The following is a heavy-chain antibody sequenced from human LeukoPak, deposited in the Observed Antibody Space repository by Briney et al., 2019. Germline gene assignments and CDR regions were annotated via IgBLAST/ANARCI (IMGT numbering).Heavy chain of an antibody. CDR3: ARVAGTLPWFDP. Sequence: GASVKVSCKASGGTFSSYANSWVRQAPGQGLEWMGRIIPIFGTANYAQKFQGRVTITTDESTSTAYMELSSLRSEGTAVYYCARVAGTLPWFDPWGQGTLVTVSS. V-gene: IGHV1-69*05. J-gene: IGHJ5*02. CDR2: IIPIFGTA. CDR1: GGTFSSYA. D-gene: IGHD1-7*01.